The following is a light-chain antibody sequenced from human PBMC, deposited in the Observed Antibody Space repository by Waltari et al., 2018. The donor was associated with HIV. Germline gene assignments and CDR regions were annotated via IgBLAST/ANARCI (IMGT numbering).Light chain of an antibody. CDR3: VRVMSNGVWV. CDR1: AGSVSATNH. CDR2: STN. J-gene: IGLJ3*02. V-gene: IGLV8-61*01. Sequence: TVVIQQPSFSVSPGGTVTLTPCLGAGSVSATNHLNWYQQPPGPAPRTLINSTNPRSSGVPDRFSGAILGNKAALTITGAQADDESDYYGVRVMSNGVWVFGGGTKLTVL.